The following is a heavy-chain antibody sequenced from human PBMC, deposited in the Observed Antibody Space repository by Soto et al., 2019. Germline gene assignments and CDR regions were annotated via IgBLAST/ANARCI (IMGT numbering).Heavy chain of an antibody. CDR1: DFSVSDNY. CDR3: GRDFFQSWGH. Sequence: GRSLRLSCAASDFSVSDNYMDWVRQAPGKGLEWVSLISSGGGTLYAASVKRRFTISRDKSKNTLYLQMNSLRPEDTAIYYCGRDFFQSWGHWGHGTLVTVS. V-gene: IGHV3-53*05. D-gene: IGHD7-27*01. J-gene: IGHJ4*01. CDR2: ISSGGGT.